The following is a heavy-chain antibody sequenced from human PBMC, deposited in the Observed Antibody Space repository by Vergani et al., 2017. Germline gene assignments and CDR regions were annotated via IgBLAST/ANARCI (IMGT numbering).Heavy chain of an antibody. Sequence: QVQLQESGPGLVKPSETLSLTCVVSGYSISSGYYWGWIRQPPGKGLEWIGTIYHSGNTYYNTSFKSRVTISVDTSKHQFSLKLSSVTAADTAVYYCETTLISVAATNFDYSGQGTLVTVSS. J-gene: IGHJ4*02. CDR1: GYSISSGYY. CDR3: ETTLISVAATNFDY. V-gene: IGHV4-38-2*01. D-gene: IGHD6-19*01. CDR2: IYHSGNT.